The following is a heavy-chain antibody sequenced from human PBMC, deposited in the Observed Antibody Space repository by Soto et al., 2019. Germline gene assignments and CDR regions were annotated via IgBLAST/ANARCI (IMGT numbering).Heavy chain of an antibody. CDR1: GFTFSSYG. D-gene: IGHD6-6*01. CDR3: ARAARPSYFDY. CDR2: IWYDGSNK. V-gene: IGHV3-33*01. Sequence: QVQLVESGGGVVQPGRSLRLSFAASGFTFSSYGMHWVRQAPGKGLEWVAVIWYDGSNKYYADSVKGRFTISRDNSKNTLYLQMNSLRAEDTAVYYCARAARPSYFDYWGQGTLVTVSS. J-gene: IGHJ4*02.